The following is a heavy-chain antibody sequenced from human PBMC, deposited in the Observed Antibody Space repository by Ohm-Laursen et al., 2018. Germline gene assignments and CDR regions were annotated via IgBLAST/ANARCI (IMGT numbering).Heavy chain of an antibody. CDR2: MNPNSGNT. CDR3: ARGYDFWSGRDY. J-gene: IGHJ4*02. V-gene: IGHV1-8*02. CDR1: GGTFSSYA. Sequence: ASVKVSCKASGGTFSSYAINWVRQATGQGLEWMGWMNPNSGNTGYAQKFQGRVTMTRNTSISTAYMELSSLRSEDTAVYYCARGYDFWSGRDYWGQGTLVTVSS. D-gene: IGHD3-3*01.